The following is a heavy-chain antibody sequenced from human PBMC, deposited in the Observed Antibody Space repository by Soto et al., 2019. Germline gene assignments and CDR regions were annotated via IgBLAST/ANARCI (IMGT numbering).Heavy chain of an antibody. J-gene: IGHJ4*02. Sequence: SETLSLTCTVSGGSISSSSYYWGWIRQPPGKGLEWIGSIYYSGSTYYNPSLKSRVTISVDTSKNQFSLKLSSVTAADTAVYYCARHRGQIVLFLFPVDYWGQGTLVTVSS. V-gene: IGHV4-39*01. CDR1: GGSISSSSYY. D-gene: IGHD2-8*01. CDR3: ARHRGQIVLFLFPVDY. CDR2: IYYSGST.